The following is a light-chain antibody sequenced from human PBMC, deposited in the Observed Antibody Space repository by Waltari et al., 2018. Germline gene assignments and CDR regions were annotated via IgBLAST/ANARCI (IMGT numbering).Light chain of an antibody. CDR1: NSDVGAYNY. CDR3: SSYAHNNHFV. Sequence: QSVLTQPPSATGSPGQSVTISCTGTNSDVGAYNYVSWYQQHPGKVPKLLIYEVTKRPSGVPYRFSVSKSGNTASLTVSGLQADDEADYYCSSYAHNNHFVFGTGTKVTVL. V-gene: IGLV2-8*01. CDR2: EVT. J-gene: IGLJ1*01.